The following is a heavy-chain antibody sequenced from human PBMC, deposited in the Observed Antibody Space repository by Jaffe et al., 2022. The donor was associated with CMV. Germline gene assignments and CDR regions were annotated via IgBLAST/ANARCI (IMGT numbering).Heavy chain of an antibody. CDR2: ISYDGSNK. J-gene: IGHJ6*02. V-gene: IGHV3-30*18. CDR3: AKDFRPAVAGTGYYYYYYGMDV. D-gene: IGHD6-19*01. CDR1: GFTFSSYG. Sequence: QVQLVESGGGVVQPGRSLRLSCAASGFTFSSYGMHWVRQAPGKGLEWVAVISYDGSNKYYADSVKGRFTISRDNSKNTLYLQMNSLRAEDTAVYYCAKDFRPAVAGTGYYYYYYGMDVWGQGTTVTVSS.